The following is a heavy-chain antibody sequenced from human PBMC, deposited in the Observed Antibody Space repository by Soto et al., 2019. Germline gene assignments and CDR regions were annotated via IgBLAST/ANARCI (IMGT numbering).Heavy chain of an antibody. D-gene: IGHD3-22*01. CDR3: ASVYYYDSSGYSDGAFDI. Sequence: QVQLVQSGAEVMKPGSSVKVSCKASGGTFSSYAISWVRQAPGQGLEWMGGIIPIFGTANYAQKFQGRVTITADESTSTAYMELSSLRSEDTAVYYCASVYYYDSSGYSDGAFDIWGQGTMVTVSS. CDR1: GGTFSSYA. J-gene: IGHJ3*02. V-gene: IGHV1-69*01. CDR2: IIPIFGTA.